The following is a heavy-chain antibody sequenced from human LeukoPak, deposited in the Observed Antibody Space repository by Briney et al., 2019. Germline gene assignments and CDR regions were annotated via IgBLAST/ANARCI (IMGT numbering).Heavy chain of an antibody. V-gene: IGHV4-4*02. J-gene: IGHJ4*02. CDR2: VHLNGAT. Sequence: PSETLSLTCAVSGGSITTTNWGSWVRQPPGKGLEWIGEVHLNGATNYNPSLESRFSMSIDKSNNHLSLEVTSVTAADTAIYYCTRESGAFSPFGFWGQGTLVTVSS. D-gene: IGHD1-26*01. CDR1: GGSITTTNW. CDR3: TRESGAFSPFGF.